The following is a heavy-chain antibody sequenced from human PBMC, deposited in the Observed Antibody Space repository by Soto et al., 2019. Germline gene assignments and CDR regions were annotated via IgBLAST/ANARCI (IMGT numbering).Heavy chain of an antibody. D-gene: IGHD4-17*01. CDR1: GGSIGGGGYY. CDR2: IYYSGST. V-gene: IGHV4-31*03. J-gene: IGHJ4*02. CDR3: ARHAEPTVTFYYFDY. Sequence: SETLSLTCTVSGGSIGGGGYYWSWIRQHPGKGLEWIGYIYYSGSTYYNPSLKSRVTISVDTSKNQFSLKLSSVTAADTAVYYCARHAEPTVTFYYFDYWGQGTLVTVSS.